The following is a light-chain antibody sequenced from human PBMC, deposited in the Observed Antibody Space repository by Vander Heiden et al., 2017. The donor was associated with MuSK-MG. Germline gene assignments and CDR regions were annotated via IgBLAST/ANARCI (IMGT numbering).Light chain of an antibody. CDR3: RQYDAYPFT. Sequence: AVQMTQSPSSLSASLSDTVTITLRARQGIIADLGCYLQKPGKAPKLLIYAASILQSGVPSRHSGSGSVTAFTLTISSLQTEDFATSYCRQYDAYPFTFGGGTKVEIK. J-gene: IGKJ4*01. V-gene: IGKV1-6*01. CDR2: AAS. CDR1: QGIIAD.